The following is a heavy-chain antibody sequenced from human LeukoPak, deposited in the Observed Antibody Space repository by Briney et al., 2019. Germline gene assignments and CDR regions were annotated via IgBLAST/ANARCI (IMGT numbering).Heavy chain of an antibody. D-gene: IGHD6-13*01. CDR2: ISWHSGTI. CDR3: AKGDDSSSWYPFDY. J-gene: IGHJ4*02. V-gene: IGHV3-9*03. CDR1: GFTFKNYA. Sequence: GGSLRLSCAASGFTFKNYAMHWVRQAPGKGLEWVSGISWHSGTIDYADLVKGRFTISRDDAKNYVYLQMNSLRAEDMALYYCAKGDDSSSWYPFDYWGQGTLVTVSS.